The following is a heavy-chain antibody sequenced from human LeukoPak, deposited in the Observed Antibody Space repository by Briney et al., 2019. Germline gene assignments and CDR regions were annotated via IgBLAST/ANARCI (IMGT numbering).Heavy chain of an antibody. J-gene: IGHJ4*02. Sequence: ASVKVSCKASGYTFTSYDINWVRQATGQGLEWMGWMNPNSGNTSYAQKFQGRVTMTRDMSTSTVYMELSSLRSEDTAVYYCARERNYYDSSGYYKGYYFDYWGQGTLVTVSS. CDR3: ARERNYYDSSGYYKGYYFDY. CDR2: MNPNSGNT. CDR1: GYTFTSYD. V-gene: IGHV1-8*01. D-gene: IGHD3-22*01.